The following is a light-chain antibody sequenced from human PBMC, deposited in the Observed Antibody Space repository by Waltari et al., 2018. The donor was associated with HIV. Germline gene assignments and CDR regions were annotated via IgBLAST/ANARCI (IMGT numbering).Light chain of an antibody. V-gene: IGKV1-5*03. CDR1: ANVGNW. J-gene: IGKJ1*01. CDR3: QQYNVYPWT. CDR2: RAS. Sequence: DIEMTQSPSTLSASVGDTVTITCRTSANVGNWFAWYHMKPVKAPTLLIYRASTLKSGVPSRFSGRGSGTDFSLTVRGLQPDDFGTFFCQQYNVYPWTFGQGTRVDLK.